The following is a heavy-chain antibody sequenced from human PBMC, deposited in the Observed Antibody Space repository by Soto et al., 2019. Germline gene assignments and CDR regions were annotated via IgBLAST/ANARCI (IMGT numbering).Heavy chain of an antibody. CDR3: AREWGLLPYYVMNV. Sequence: NPSETLSLTCIVSGDSVTSGSYYWIWLRQPPGKGLEWIGYIPYTGRTKYNPSLQSRVTISVDTSKNDFSLNLSSVTAADTAVYFCAREWGLLPYYVMNVWGHGTAVTVSS. D-gene: IGHD7-27*01. J-gene: IGHJ6*02. CDR2: IPYTGRT. CDR1: GDSVTSGSYY. V-gene: IGHV4-61*03.